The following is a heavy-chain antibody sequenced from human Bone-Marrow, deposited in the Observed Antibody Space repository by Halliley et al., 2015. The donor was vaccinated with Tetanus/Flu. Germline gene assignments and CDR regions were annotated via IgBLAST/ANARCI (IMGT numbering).Heavy chain of an antibody. J-gene: IGHJ4*02. V-gene: IGHV3-23*01. D-gene: IGHD1-26*01. CDR3: AREGGSRLGFDYFDF. CDR2: ISGNGAFK. Sequence: SLRLSCATSGFTFSNYDMNWVRQAPGQGLEWVSAISGNGAFKYYADSVRGRFTVSRDNSRNTLSLQMNSLRVEDMAIYYCAREGGSRLGFDYFDFWGQGTLVTVAS. CDR1: GFTFSNYD.